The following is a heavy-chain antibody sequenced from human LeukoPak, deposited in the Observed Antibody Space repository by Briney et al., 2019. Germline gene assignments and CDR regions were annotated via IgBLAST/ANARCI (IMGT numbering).Heavy chain of an antibody. Sequence: GGSLRLSCAASGFTFDDYAMHWVRQAPGKGLEWVANIKQDGSEKYYVDSVKGRFTISRDNAKNSLYLQMNSLRAEDTAVYYCASYFVPSYYYDSSGPRHAFDIWGQGTMVTVSS. CDR2: IKQDGSEK. J-gene: IGHJ3*02. CDR3: ASYFVPSYYYDSSGPRHAFDI. CDR1: GFTFDDYA. V-gene: IGHV3-7*01. D-gene: IGHD3-22*01.